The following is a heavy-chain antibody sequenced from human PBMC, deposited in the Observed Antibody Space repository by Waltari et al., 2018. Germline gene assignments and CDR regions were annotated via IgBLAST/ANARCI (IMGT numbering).Heavy chain of an antibody. CDR1: GGSISSSRSY. D-gene: IGHD6-19*01. J-gene: IGHJ4*02. CDR2: IYYSGST. CDR3: ARGAGGSGWYYFDY. Sequence: QLQLQESGPGLVKPSETLSLTCTVSGGSISSSRSYWGWIRQPPGKGLEGIGSIYYSGSTYYKSSLKSRVTISVDTSKNQFSLKLSSVTAADTAVYYCARGAGGSGWYYFDYWGQGTLVTVSS. V-gene: IGHV4-39*01.